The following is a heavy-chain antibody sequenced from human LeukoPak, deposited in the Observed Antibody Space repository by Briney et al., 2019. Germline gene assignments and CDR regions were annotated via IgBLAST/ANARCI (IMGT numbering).Heavy chain of an antibody. CDR3: ARSSSFDNYYYYYYMDV. CDR2: INPSGGRA. J-gene: IGHJ6*03. Sequence: ASVKVSCKASGYTFTSLYMHWVRQAPGQGLEWMGIINPSGGRASYAQKFQGRVTMTRDTSTSTVYMELSSLRSEDTAVYYCARSSSFDNYYYYYYMDVWGKGTTVTISS. CDR1: GYTFTSLY. D-gene: IGHD2-2*01. V-gene: IGHV1-46*01.